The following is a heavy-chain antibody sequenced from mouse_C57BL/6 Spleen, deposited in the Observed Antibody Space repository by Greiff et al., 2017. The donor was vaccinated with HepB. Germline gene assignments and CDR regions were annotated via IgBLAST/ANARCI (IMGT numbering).Heavy chain of an antibody. Sequence: VQLKESGGGLVKPGGSLKLSCAASGFTFSDYGMHWVRQAPEKGLEWVAYISSGSSTIYYADTVKGRFTISRDNAKNTLFLQMTSLRSEDTAMYYCARPHYYGSSSLDYWGQGTTLTVSS. D-gene: IGHD1-1*01. CDR2: ISSGSSTI. V-gene: IGHV5-17*01. CDR1: GFTFSDYG. J-gene: IGHJ2*01. CDR3: ARPHYYGSSSLDY.